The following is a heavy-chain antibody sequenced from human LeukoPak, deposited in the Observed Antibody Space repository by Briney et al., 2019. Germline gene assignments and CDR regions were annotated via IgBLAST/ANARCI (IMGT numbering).Heavy chain of an antibody. J-gene: IGHJ4*02. Sequence: GGSLRLSCAASGFIFSSYWMTWVRQAPGKGPEWVASIKQDGSQMFYVDSVKGRFTISRDNAKNSLYLQMNSLRAEDTAIYYCARSPTRRCDYWGQGTLVTVSS. CDR3: ARSPTRRCDY. CDR1: GFIFSSYW. D-gene: IGHD1-1*01. CDR2: IKQDGSQM. V-gene: IGHV3-7*01.